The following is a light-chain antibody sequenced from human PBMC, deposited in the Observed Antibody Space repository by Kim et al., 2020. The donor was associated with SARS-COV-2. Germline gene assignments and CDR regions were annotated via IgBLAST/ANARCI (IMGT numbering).Light chain of an antibody. V-gene: IGKV1-27*01. CDR1: QDISNY. CDR3: HKCDSAHRT. CDR2: AAS. Sequence: GDRVTTPCRAIQDISNYLAWFQLRQGTAPTRLIYAASASQPGVPSRFSVSVSGTDFTLTVTSLQPEEVATYYCHKCDSAHRTFGQGTKVDIK. J-gene: IGKJ1*01.